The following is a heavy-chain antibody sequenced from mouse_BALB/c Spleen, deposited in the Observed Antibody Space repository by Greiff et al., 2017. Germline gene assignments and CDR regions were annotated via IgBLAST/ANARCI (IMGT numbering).Heavy chain of an antibody. CDR1: GFNIKDTY. CDR2: IDPANGNT. V-gene: IGHV14-3*02. CDR3: VYDGYSWFAY. J-gene: IGHJ3*01. D-gene: IGHD2-3*01. Sequence: VQLQQSGAELVKPGASVKLSCTASGFNIKDTYMHWVKQRPEQGLEWIGRIDPANGNTEYDPKFQGKATITADTSSNTAYLQLSSLTSEDTAVYYCVYDGYSWFAYWGQGTLVTVSA.